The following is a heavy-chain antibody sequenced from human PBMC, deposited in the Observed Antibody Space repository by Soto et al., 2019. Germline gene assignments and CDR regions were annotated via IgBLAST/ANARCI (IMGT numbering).Heavy chain of an antibody. V-gene: IGHV1-69*13. J-gene: IGHJ4*02. CDR3: ARGGESTVTTWTYDFDY. D-gene: IGHD4-4*01. Sequence: SVKVSCKASGGTFSSYAISWVRQAPGQGLEWMGGIIPIFGTANYAQKFQGRVTITADESTSTAYMELSSLRSEDTAVYYCARGGESTVTTWTYDFDYWGQGTLVTVSS. CDR1: GGTFSSYA. CDR2: IIPIFGTA.